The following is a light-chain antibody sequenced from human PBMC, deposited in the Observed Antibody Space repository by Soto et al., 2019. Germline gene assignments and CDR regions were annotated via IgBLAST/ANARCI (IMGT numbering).Light chain of an antibody. CDR3: SSKTSSSTRV. V-gene: IGLV2-14*01. CDR2: DVS. Sequence: QSVLTQPASVSGSPGQSITISCTGTSSDVGGYNYVSWYQQHPGKAPKLMIYDVSDRPSGVSNRFSGSKSGNTASLTISGLQAEDEADFYCSSKTSSSTRVFGGGTKVTVL. CDR1: SSDVGGYNY. J-gene: IGLJ2*01.